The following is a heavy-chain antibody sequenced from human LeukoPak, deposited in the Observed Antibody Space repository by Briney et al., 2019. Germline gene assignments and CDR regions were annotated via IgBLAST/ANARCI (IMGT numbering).Heavy chain of an antibody. J-gene: IGHJ4*02. CDR2: INHSGST. CDR3: ARDRNYANYFDY. CDR1: GGSFSGYY. Sequence: SETLSLTCAVYGGSFSGYYWSWIRQPPGKGLEWIGEINHSGSTNYNPSLKSRVTISVDTSKNQFSLKLSSVTAADTAVYYCARDRNYANYFDYWGQGTLVTVSS. D-gene: IGHD1-7*01. V-gene: IGHV4-34*01.